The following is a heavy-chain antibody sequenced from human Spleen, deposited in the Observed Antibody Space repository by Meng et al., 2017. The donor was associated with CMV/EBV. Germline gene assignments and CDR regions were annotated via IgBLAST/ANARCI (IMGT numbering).Heavy chain of an antibody. CDR3: ARLEAESDPFDI. V-gene: IGHV3-21*01. CDR1: GFTFSSYS. Sequence: GESLKISCAAPGFTFSSYSMNWVRQAPGKGLEWVSSISSSSSYIYYADSVKGRFTISRDNAKNSLYLQMNSLRAEDTAVYYCARLEAESDPFDIWGQGTMVTVSS. D-gene: IGHD5-24*01. CDR2: ISSSSSYI. J-gene: IGHJ3*02.